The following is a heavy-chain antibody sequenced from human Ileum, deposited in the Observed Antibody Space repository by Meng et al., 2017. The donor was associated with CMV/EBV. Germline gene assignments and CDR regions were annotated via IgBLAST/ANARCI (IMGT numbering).Heavy chain of an antibody. CDR2: IFHVGGT. J-gene: IGHJ4*02. D-gene: IGHD2-15*01. V-gene: IGHV4-34*01. Sequence: QVHLHQWGAGLLTPSETLSLTCGVYDESSSSYFWTWIRQPPGKGLEWIGEIFHVGGTSYNPSLEGRATISVDTSKKQFSLKLSSVTAAVTAVYYCARGTSQAWELLHYWGQGTLVTVSS. CDR1: DESSSSYF. CDR3: ARGTSQAWELLHY.